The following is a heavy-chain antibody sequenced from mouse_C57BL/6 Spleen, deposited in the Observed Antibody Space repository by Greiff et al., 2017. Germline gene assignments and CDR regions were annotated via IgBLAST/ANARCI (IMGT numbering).Heavy chain of an antibody. J-gene: IGHJ2*01. Sequence: QVQLQQSGTELVKPGASVKLSCKASGYTFTSYWMHWVKQRPGQGLEWIGNINPSNGGTNYNEKFKSKATLTVDKSSSTAYMQLSSLTSEDSAVYYCARSGIYDGHYFDYWGQGTTLTVSS. CDR2: INPSNGGT. V-gene: IGHV1-53*01. CDR3: ARSGIYDGHYFDY. CDR1: GYTFTSYW. D-gene: IGHD2-3*01.